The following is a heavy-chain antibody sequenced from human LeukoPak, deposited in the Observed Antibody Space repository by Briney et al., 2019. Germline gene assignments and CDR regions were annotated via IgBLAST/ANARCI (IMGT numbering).Heavy chain of an antibody. CDR1: GGTFSSYS. J-gene: IGHJ5*02. V-gene: IGHV1-18*01. CDR2: ISAYNGNT. CDR3: ARERESGRFDP. D-gene: IGHD6-25*01. Sequence: ASVKVSCKASGGTFSSYSISWVRQAPGQGLEWMGWISAYNGNTNYAQKLQGRITMTTDTSTSTAYMELRSLRSDDTAVYYCARERESGRFDPWGQGTLVTVSS.